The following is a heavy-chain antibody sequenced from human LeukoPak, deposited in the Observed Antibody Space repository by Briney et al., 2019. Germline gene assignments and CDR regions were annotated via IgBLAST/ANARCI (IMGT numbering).Heavy chain of an antibody. V-gene: IGHV3-21*01. J-gene: IGHJ5*02. CDR3: ARALVPGAISWFDP. CDR1: GFTFSSYS. D-gene: IGHD2-2*02. Sequence: GGSLRLSCAASGFTFSSYSMNWVGQAPGKGLEWVSSISTSSTYIYSADSVKGRFTISRDNAKNSLYLQMNSLRAEDTAVYYCARALVPGAISWFDPWGQGTLVTVSS. CDR2: ISTSSTYI.